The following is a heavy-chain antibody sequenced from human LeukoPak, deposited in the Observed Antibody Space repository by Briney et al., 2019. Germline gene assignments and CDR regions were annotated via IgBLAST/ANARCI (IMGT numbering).Heavy chain of an antibody. CDR2: IYPGASDT. V-gene: IGHV5-51*01. CDR3: ATRSSGTSDWYYSDY. D-gene: IGHD6-19*01. J-gene: IGHJ4*02. Sequence: GASLLISCKGSAYSFSTSWIGWVRQLPGKGLEWMGIIYPGASDTRYSPSFQGQVTISADKSISTANLQWSSLKASDTAMYYCATRSSGTSDWYYSDYWGQGTLVSVSS. CDR1: AYSFSTSW.